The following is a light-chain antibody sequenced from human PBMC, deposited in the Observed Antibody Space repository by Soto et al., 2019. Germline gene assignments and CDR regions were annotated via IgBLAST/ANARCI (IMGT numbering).Light chain of an antibody. CDR2: DAS. Sequence: DIQMPQSPSTLSASVGDRVTITCRASQSISSWLAWYQQKPGKAPKLLIYDASSLESVVPSRFSGSGSGTEFTLTIISLQPDDFATYYCQQYNSYSYTFGQGTKLEIK. J-gene: IGKJ2*01. CDR3: QQYNSYSYT. CDR1: QSISSW. V-gene: IGKV1-5*01.